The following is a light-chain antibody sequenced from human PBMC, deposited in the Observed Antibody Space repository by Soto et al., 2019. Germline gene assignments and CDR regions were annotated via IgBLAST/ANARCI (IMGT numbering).Light chain of an antibody. CDR2: LAS. CDR3: QQFNMWPWT. CDR1: QSISTN. Sequence: EIVMTQSPATLSVSPGERATLSCRASQSISTNLNWYQKKPGQAPRLLMYLASTRATGIPARFSGSGSGTDLTLTICSLQSEDFAVYYCQQFNMWPWTFGQGTQVEIK. J-gene: IGKJ1*01. V-gene: IGKV3-15*01.